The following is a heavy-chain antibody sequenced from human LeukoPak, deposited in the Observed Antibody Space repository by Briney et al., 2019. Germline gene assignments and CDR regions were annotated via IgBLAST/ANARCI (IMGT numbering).Heavy chain of an antibody. CDR2: IKQDGSEK. V-gene: IGHV3-7*01. Sequence: GGSLRLSCAASGFTFSSYGMSWVRQAPGKGLEWVANIKQDGSEKYYVDSVKGRFTISRDNAKNSLYLQMNSLRAEDTAVYHCARDLRVTTAFGGQGTLVTVSS. CDR1: GFTFSSYG. CDR3: ARDLRVTTAF. J-gene: IGHJ4*02. D-gene: IGHD4-17*01.